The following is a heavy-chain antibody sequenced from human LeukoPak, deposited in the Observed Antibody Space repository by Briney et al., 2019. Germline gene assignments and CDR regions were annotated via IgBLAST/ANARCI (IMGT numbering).Heavy chain of an antibody. D-gene: IGHD4-11*01. CDR3: IACVTIYSGIFDY. CDR1: GFTFSNAG. Sequence: GGSLRLSCAAPGFTFSNAGMSWVRQAPGRGLEWVGRIRSKSDGGTTAYPAPVKGRFTISRDDSENTLYMQMNSLKTEDTAVYRCIACVTIYSGIFDYWVQGTLVTVSS. CDR2: IRSKSDGGTT. V-gene: IGHV3-15*01. J-gene: IGHJ4*02.